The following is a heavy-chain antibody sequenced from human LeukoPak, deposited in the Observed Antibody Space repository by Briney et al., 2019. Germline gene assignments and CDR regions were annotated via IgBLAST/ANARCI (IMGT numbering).Heavy chain of an antibody. Sequence: SETLSLTCTVSGGSISSYYWSWIRQPPGKGLEWIGYIYYSGSTNYNPSLKSRVTISVDTSKNQFSLKLSSVTAADTAVYYCARDSHYYDSSGYFQGFDYWGQGTLVTVSS. J-gene: IGHJ4*02. CDR1: GGSISSYY. D-gene: IGHD3-22*01. CDR3: ARDSHYYDSSGYFQGFDY. V-gene: IGHV4-59*12. CDR2: IYYSGST.